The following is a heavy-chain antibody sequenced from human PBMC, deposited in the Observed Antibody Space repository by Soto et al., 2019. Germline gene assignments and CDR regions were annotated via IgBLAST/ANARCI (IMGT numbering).Heavy chain of an antibody. D-gene: IGHD2-21*02. J-gene: IGHJ5*02. CDR3: AKDLVVTAPRPHWFDP. CDR1: GYTFTSYD. Sequence: GASVKVSCKASGYTFTSYDINWVRQATGQGLEWMGWMNPNSGNTGYAQKFQGRVTMTRNTSISTAYMELSSLRSEDTAVYYCAKDLVVTAPRPHWFDPWGQGTLVTVSS. CDR2: MNPNSGNT. V-gene: IGHV1-8*01.